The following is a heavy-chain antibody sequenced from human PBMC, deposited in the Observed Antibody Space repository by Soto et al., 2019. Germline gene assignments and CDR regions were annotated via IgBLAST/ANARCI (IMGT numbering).Heavy chain of an antibody. Sequence: SKTLSLTCTVSGDTIGSYYWSWIRQPPGKGLEWIGYIYFTGSTNYNPSLKSRVTISVDTSKNQFSLKLSSVTAADTAVYYCARGSCSSARCYTGVYWGPGTLLTV. CDR1: GDTIGSYY. CDR2: IYFTGST. V-gene: IGHV4-59*01. J-gene: IGHJ4*02. CDR3: ARGSCSSARCYTGVY. D-gene: IGHD2-2*02.